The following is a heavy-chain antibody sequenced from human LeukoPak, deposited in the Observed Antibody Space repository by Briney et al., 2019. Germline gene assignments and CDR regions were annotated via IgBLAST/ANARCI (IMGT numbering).Heavy chain of an antibody. V-gene: IGHV3-74*01. CDR2: INSDGSTT. J-gene: IGHJ4*02. CDR3: ARVTVSSSEVIFDH. CDR1: GFTLSSYW. D-gene: IGHD1-20*01. Sequence: PGGALRLSCAASGFTLSSYWMHWVRQAPGKGLVWVSRINSDGSTTTYADSVKGRFTISRDNARNTLYLQMNSLRAEDTAVYYCARVTVSSSEVIFDHWGQGSLVTVSS.